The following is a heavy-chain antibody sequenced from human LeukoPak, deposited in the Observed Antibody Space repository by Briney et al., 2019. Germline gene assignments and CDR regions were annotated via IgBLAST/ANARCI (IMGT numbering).Heavy chain of an antibody. J-gene: IGHJ6*02. V-gene: IGHV1-69*13. Sequence: ASVKVSCKASGGTFSSYAISWVRQAPGQGLEWKGGIIPIFGTANYAQKFQGRVTITADESTSTAYMELSSLRSEDTAVYYCARCVVAAAGPGYYGMDVWGQGTTVTVSS. CDR2: IIPIFGTA. CDR3: ARCVVAAAGPGYYGMDV. CDR1: GGTFSSYA. D-gene: IGHD6-13*01.